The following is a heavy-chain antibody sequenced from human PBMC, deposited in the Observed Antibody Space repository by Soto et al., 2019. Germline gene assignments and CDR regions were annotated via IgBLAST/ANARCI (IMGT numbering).Heavy chain of an antibody. CDR3: ARGGRDCSSTSCPLYYYYYMDV. CDR2: IIPILGIA. J-gene: IGHJ6*03. V-gene: IGHV1-69*02. CDR1: GGTFSSYT. Sequence: GASVKVSCKASGGTFSSYTISWVRQAPGQGLEWMGRIIPILGIANYAQKFQGRVTITADKSTSTAYMELSSLRSEDTAVYYCARGGRDCSSTSCPLYYYYYMDVWGKGNTVTVSS. D-gene: IGHD2-2*01.